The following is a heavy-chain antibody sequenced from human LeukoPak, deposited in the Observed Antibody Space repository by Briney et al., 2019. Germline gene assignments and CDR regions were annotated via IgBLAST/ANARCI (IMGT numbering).Heavy chain of an antibody. J-gene: IGHJ3*02. Sequence: ASVTVSCKASGYTFTSYGISWVRQAPGQGLEWMGWISAYNGNTNYAQKLQGRVTMTTDTSTSTAYMELRSLRSDDTAVYYCARGEQWLGQPTDAFDIWGQGTMVTVSS. D-gene: IGHD6-19*01. V-gene: IGHV1-18*01. CDR1: GYTFTSYG. CDR3: ARGEQWLGQPTDAFDI. CDR2: ISAYNGNT.